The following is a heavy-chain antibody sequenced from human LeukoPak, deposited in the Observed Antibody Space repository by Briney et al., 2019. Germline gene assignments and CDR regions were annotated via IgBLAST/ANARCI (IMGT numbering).Heavy chain of an antibody. CDR2: IYHSGST. J-gene: IGHJ4*02. Sequence: PSETLSLTCAVSGGSISSCGYSWSWIRQPPGKGLKWIGYIYHSGSTYYNPSLKSRVTISVDRSKNQFSLKLSSVTAADTAVYYCARAGPDFWEFDYWGQGTLVAVSS. CDR1: GGSISSCGYS. CDR3: ARAGPDFWEFDY. V-gene: IGHV4-30-2*01. D-gene: IGHD3-3*01.